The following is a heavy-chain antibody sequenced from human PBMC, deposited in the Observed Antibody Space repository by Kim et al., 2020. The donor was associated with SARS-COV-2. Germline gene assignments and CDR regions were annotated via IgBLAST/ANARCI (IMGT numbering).Heavy chain of an antibody. V-gene: IGHV3-66*01. CDR2: IYSGGST. J-gene: IGHJ6*03. CDR3: ARDSKPYCSGGSCYRYYYMDV. Sequence: GGSLRLSCAASGFTVSSNYMSWVRQAPGKGLEWVSVIYSGGSTYYADSVKDRFTISRDNSKNTLYLQMNSLRAEDTAVYYCARDSKPYCSGGSCYRYYYMDVWGKGTTVTVSS. D-gene: IGHD2-15*01. CDR1: GFTVSSNY.